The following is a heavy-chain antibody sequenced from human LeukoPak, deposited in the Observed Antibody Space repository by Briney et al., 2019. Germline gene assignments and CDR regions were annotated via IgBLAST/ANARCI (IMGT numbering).Heavy chain of an antibody. V-gene: IGHV4-30-4*01. CDR1: GGSISSGDYY. CDR3: ARQKRNSSGWYGDY. D-gene: IGHD6-19*01. J-gene: IGHJ4*02. Sequence: SQTLSLTCTVSGGSISSGDYYWSWIRQPPGKGLEWIGYIYYTGSTYYNPSLKSRVTISVDTSKNQFSLKLSSVTAADTAVYYCARQKRNSSGWYGDYWGRGTLVIVSS. CDR2: IYYTGST.